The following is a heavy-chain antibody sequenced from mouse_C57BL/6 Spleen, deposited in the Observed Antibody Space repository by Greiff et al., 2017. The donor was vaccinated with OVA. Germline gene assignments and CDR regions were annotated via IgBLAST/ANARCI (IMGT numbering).Heavy chain of an antibody. CDR1: GYTFTSYW. D-gene: IGHD2-5*01. Sequence: QVQLQQSGAELVMPGASVKLSCKASGYTFTSYWMHWVKQRPGQGLEWIGEIDPSDSYTNYNQKFKGKSTLTVDESSSTAYMQLSSLTSEDSAVYYCARWEGYSNYEFDYWGQGTTLTVSS. CDR2: IDPSDSYT. V-gene: IGHV1-69*01. CDR3: ARWEGYSNYEFDY. J-gene: IGHJ2*01.